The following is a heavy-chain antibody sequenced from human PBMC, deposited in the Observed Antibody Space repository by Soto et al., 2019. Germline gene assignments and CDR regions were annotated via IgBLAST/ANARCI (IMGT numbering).Heavy chain of an antibody. CDR1: GFTFSSYW. Sequence: EVQLVESGGGLVQPGGSLRLSCAAPGFTFSSYWMSWVRQAPGEGLEWVANIKQDGSETYDVDSVRGRFTISRDNAKNALYLQMNSLRAEDTAVYYCARERNSVLGYFDLWGRGTLVTVCS. CDR2: IKQDGSET. J-gene: IGHJ2*01. V-gene: IGHV3-7*03. CDR3: ARERNSVLGYFDL. D-gene: IGHD3-3*02.